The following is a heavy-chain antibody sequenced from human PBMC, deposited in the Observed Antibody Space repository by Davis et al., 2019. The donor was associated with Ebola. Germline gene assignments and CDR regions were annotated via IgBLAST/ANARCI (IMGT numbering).Heavy chain of an antibody. D-gene: IGHD5-18*01. CDR1: GFTFSSYA. CDR3: TRQGPHSDFDY. Sequence: GESLKISCAASGFTFSSYAMSWVRQAPGKGLEWVSAISGSGGSTYYADSVKGRFTISRDDSKNTAYLQMNSLKTEDTAVYYCTRQGPHSDFDYWGQGTLVTVSS. J-gene: IGHJ4*02. CDR2: ISGSGGST. V-gene: IGHV3-23*01.